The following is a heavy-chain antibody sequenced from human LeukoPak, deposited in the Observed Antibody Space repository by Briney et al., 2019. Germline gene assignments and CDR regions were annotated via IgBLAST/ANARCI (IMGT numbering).Heavy chain of an antibody. CDR2: MNPISGDT. V-gene: IGHV1-8*01. CDR3: ARVPRRGERFDP. CDR1: GYTFTSYN. Sequence: ASVKVSCKASGYTFTSYNVNWVRQATGQGLEWMGWMNPISGDTGYALKFQGRVTMSRNTSISTAYMELGSLRSEDTAVYYCARVPRRGERFDPWGQGTLVTVSS. D-gene: IGHD3-10*01. J-gene: IGHJ5*02.